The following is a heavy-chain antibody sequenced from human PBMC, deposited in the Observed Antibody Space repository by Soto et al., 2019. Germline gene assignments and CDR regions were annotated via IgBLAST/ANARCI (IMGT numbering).Heavy chain of an antibody. CDR2: INPSGGST. J-gene: IGHJ5*02. Sequence: ASVKVSCKASGYTFTSYYMHWVRQAPGQGLEWMGIINPSGGSTSYAQKFQGRVTMTRDASTSTVYMELSSLRSEDTAVYYCAREGLDIVVVVAATPNWFDPWGQGTLVTVSS. V-gene: IGHV1-46*01. CDR3: AREGLDIVVVVAATPNWFDP. D-gene: IGHD2-15*01. CDR1: GYTFTSYY.